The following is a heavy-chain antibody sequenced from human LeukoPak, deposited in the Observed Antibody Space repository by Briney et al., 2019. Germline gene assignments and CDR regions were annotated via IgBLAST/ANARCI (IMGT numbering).Heavy chain of an antibody. CDR2: IIPILGIA. V-gene: IGHV1-69*04. CDR1: GYTLTELS. D-gene: IGHD3-22*01. CDR3: ARDVGYYYDSSGYLLYGN. J-gene: IGHJ4*02. Sequence: SVKVSCKVSGYTLTELSMHWVRQAPGQGLEWMGRIIPILGIANYAQKFQGRVTITADKSTSTAYMELSSLRSEDTAVYYCARDVGYYYDSSGYLLYGNWGQGTLSPSPQ.